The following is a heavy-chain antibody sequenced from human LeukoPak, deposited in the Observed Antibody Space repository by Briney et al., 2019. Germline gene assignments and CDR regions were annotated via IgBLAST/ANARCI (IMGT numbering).Heavy chain of an antibody. Sequence: GGSLRLSCAASGFTFNYYSMHWVRQAPGKGLEWVSPISSSSSYIYYADSVKGRFTISRDNAKNSLYVQMNSLRAEDTAVYYCARGGGNSGYDYLDYWGQGTLVTVSS. J-gene: IGHJ4*02. CDR3: ARGGGNSGYDYLDY. D-gene: IGHD5-12*01. CDR1: GFTFNYYS. V-gene: IGHV3-21*01. CDR2: ISSSSSYI.